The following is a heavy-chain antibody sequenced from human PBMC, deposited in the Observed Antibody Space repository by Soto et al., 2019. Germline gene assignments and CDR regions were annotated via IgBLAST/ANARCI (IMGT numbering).Heavy chain of an antibody. Sequence: QVQLVQSGAEVKKPGSSVKVSCKASGGTFSSYAISWVRQAPGQGLEWMGGIIPIFGTANYAQKFQGRVTITADESTSTAYMERSSRRSEDTAVYYCARVGRFGEFRRWFDPWGQGTLVTVSS. V-gene: IGHV1-69*12. CDR3: ARVGRFGEFRRWFDP. J-gene: IGHJ5*02. D-gene: IGHD3-10*01. CDR1: GGTFSSYA. CDR2: IIPIFGTA.